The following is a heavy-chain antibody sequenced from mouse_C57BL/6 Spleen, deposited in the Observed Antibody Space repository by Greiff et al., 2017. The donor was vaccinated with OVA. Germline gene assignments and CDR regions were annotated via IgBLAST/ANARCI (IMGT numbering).Heavy chain of an antibody. CDR3: ARTPFYYGSSPWYFDV. Sequence: VQLQQSGAELVKPGASVKLSCKASGYTFTSYWMHWVKQRPGQGLEWIGMIHPNSGSTNYNEKFKSKATLTVDKSSSTAYMQLSSLTSEDSAVYYCARTPFYYGSSPWYFDVWGTGTTVTVSS. J-gene: IGHJ1*03. CDR2: IHPNSGST. CDR1: GYTFTSYW. D-gene: IGHD1-1*01. V-gene: IGHV1-64*01.